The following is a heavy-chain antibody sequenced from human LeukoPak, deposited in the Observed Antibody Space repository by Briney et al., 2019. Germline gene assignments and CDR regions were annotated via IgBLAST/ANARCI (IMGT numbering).Heavy chain of an antibody. D-gene: IGHD3-10*01. CDR1: GFGFTFVSYN. CDR3: AASGSFSSFGY. V-gene: IGHV3-48*02. Sequence: PGGSLRLSCAASGFGFTFVSYNLNWVRQAPGKGLEWVSYISSSSRLIYYADSVKGRFTISRDNANNSLYLQMNSLRDEDTAVYYCAASGSFSSFGYWGQGTLVTVSS. J-gene: IGHJ4*02. CDR2: ISSSSRLI.